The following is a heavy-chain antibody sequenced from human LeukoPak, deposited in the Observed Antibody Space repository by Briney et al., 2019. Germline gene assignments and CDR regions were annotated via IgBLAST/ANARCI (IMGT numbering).Heavy chain of an antibody. J-gene: IGHJ4*02. CDR3: ARVVDDYGDYSRFDY. CDR2: ISGSGGST. V-gene: IGHV3-23*01. CDR1: GFTFSSYA. D-gene: IGHD4-17*01. Sequence: GGSLRLSCAASGFTFSSYAMSWVRQAPGKGLEWVSAISGSGGSTYYADSVKGRFTISRDNSKNTLYLQMNSLRAEDTALYHCARVVDDYGDYSRFDYWGQGTLVTVSS.